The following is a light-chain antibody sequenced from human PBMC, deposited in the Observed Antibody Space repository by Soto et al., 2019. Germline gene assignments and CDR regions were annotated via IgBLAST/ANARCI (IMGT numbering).Light chain of an antibody. Sequence: QSALTQPASVSGSPGQSITISCTGTSSDVGGYNYVSWYQQHPGKAPKLMIYDVSNRPSGVCNRFSGSKSGNTASLTISGLQAEDEAHYYCSSYTSSSLVVVGGGTKLTVL. CDR3: SSYTSSSLVV. V-gene: IGLV2-14*01. J-gene: IGLJ2*01. CDR1: SSDVGGYNY. CDR2: DVS.